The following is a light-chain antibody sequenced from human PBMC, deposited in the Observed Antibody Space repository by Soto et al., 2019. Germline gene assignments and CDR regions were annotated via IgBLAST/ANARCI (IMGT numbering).Light chain of an antibody. CDR1: QSISSY. CDR3: QQYSDWPSIT. V-gene: IGKV3-15*01. Sequence: EIVMTQSPETLSVSAGERATVSCRATQSISSYLAWYQLKPGQAPRLLIYGVSTRATGIPARFSGSGSGTEFTLTISSLQSEDVAVYYCQQYSDWPSITFGQGTRLEMK. J-gene: IGKJ5*01. CDR2: GVS.